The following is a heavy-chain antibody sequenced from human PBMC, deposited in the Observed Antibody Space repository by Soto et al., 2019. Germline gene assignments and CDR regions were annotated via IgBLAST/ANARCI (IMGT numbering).Heavy chain of an antibody. CDR3: ARGPSSLTRFDY. D-gene: IGHD2-2*01. Sequence: GWSLRLSCASSVFTFSSYGMQWARQAPGKGLEWVAGISYDGSNKYYADSVKGRFTISRDNSKNTLYLQMNSLRAEDTAVFYCARGPSSLTRFDYWGQGTLVTVSS. V-gene: IGHV3-30*03. CDR2: ISYDGSNK. J-gene: IGHJ4*02. CDR1: VFTFSSYG.